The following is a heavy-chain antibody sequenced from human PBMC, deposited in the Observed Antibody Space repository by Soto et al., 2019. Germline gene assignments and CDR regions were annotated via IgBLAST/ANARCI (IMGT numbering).Heavy chain of an antibody. Sequence: GDSLKISCKGSGYSFTSYWIGRVRQMPGKGLEWMGIIYPGDSDTRYSPSFQGQVTISADKSISTAYLQWSSLKASDTAMYYCASRGNKCSGGSCYGDFAIWGQGTMVTVSS. V-gene: IGHV5-51*01. D-gene: IGHD2-15*01. CDR3: ASRGNKCSGGSCYGDFAI. CDR1: GYSFTSYW. J-gene: IGHJ3*02. CDR2: IYPGDSDT.